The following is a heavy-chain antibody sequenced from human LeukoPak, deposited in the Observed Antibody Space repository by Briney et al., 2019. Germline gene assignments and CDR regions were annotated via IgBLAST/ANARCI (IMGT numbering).Heavy chain of an antibody. Sequence: PSETLSLTCTVSGGSISSYYWSWIRQPPGKGLEWIGYIYYSGSTNYNPSLKSRVTISVDTSKNQFSLKPSSVTAADTAVYYCARTYSLVPAADYWGQGTLVTVSS. CDR3: ARTYSLVPAADY. CDR2: IYYSGST. CDR1: GGSISSYY. J-gene: IGHJ4*02. D-gene: IGHD2-2*01. V-gene: IGHV4-59*01.